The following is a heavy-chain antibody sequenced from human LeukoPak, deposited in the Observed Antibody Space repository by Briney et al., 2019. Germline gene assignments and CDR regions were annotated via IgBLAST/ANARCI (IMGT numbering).Heavy chain of an antibody. CDR1: GFTVSSNY. J-gene: IGHJ1*01. CDR3: AKGQQVVWEYFQY. V-gene: IGHV3-66*01. CDR2: IYSGGST. D-gene: IGHD6-13*01. Sequence: GGSLRLSCAASGFTVSSNYMSWVRQAPGKGLEWVSVIYSGGSTYYADSVKGRFTISRDNSKNTLYLQMNSLRAEDTAVYYCAKGQQVVWEYFQYWGQGTLVTVSS.